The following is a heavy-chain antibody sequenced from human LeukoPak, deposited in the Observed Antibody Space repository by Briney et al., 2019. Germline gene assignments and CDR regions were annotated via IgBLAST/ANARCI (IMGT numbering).Heavy chain of an antibody. CDR3: ARAYSSGWHYYFDY. V-gene: IGHV4-59*12. CDR1: GGSMSSYY. D-gene: IGHD6-19*01. Sequence: SETLSLTCTVSGGSMSSYYWKWIRQPPGKGLEWIGYIYFSGSTNYNPSLKSRVTISVDTSKNQFSLKLISVTAADTAVYYCARAYSSGWHYYFDYWGQGTLVTVSS. CDR2: IYFSGST. J-gene: IGHJ4*02.